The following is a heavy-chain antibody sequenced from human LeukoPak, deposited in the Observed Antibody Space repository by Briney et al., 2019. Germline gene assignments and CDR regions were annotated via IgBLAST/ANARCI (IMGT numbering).Heavy chain of an antibody. CDR1: GFSFSSYG. V-gene: IGHV3-30*02. CDR3: AKDGQFRYDSSGYYVDY. CDR2: IRFDGSKK. Sequence: GGSLRLSCTTSGFSFSSYGIHWVRQAPGKGLEGVTFIRFDGSKKYYAASVKGRFTISRDNSKNTLYLQMNSLRAEDTGLYYCAKDGQFRYDSSGYYVDYWGQGTLVTVSS. D-gene: IGHD3-22*01. J-gene: IGHJ4*02.